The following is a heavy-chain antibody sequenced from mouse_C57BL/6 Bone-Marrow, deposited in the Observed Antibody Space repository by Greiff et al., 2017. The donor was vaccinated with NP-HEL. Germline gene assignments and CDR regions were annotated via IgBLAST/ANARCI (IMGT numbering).Heavy chain of an antibody. CDR2: ISSGGSYT. V-gene: IGHV5-6*02. CDR3: ARRRYYGSSHYYFDY. CDR1: GFTFSSYG. D-gene: IGHD1-1*01. Sequence: EVNLVESGGDLVKPGGSLKLSCAASGFTFSSYGMSWVRQTPDKRLEWVATISSGGSYTYYPDSVKGRFTISRDNAKNTLYLQMSSLKSEDTAMYYCARRRYYGSSHYYFDYWGQGTTLTVSS. J-gene: IGHJ2*01.